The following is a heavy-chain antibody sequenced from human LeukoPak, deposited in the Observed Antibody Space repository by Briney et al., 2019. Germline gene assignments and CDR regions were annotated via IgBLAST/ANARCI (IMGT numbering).Heavy chain of an antibody. Sequence: SETLSLTCAVYGGSFSGYYWSWIRQPPGKGLEWIGEINHSGSTNYNPSLKSRVTISVDTSKNQFSLKLSSVTAADTAVYYYARKLELNRHFDYWGQGTLVTVSS. J-gene: IGHJ4*02. D-gene: IGHD1-7*01. CDR1: GGSFSGYY. CDR2: INHSGST. V-gene: IGHV4-34*01. CDR3: ARKLELNRHFDY.